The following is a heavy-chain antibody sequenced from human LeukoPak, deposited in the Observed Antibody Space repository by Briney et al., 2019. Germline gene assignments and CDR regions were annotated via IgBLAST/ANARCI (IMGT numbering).Heavy chain of an antibody. CDR3: ARDGLEGRPFDY. CDR1: GVTFRSDG. Sequence: PGGTLRLSCAASGVTFRSDGMNWLRQAPGKGLEWVSSISSSSSYIYYADSVKGRFTISRDNAKNSLYLQMNSLRAEDTAVYYRARDGLEGRPFDYWGQGTLVTVSS. V-gene: IGHV3-21*01. D-gene: IGHD3-10*01. CDR2: ISSSSSYI. J-gene: IGHJ4*02.